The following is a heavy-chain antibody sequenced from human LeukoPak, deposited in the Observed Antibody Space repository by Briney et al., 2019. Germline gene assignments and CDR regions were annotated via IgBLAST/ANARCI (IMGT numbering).Heavy chain of an antibody. V-gene: IGHV3-74*01. CDR1: GFTFSNYW. J-gene: IGHJ4*02. CDR3: AREYGYNTAHFDY. CDR2: INMDGSIT. Sequence: GGSLRLSCAASGFTFSNYWMHWVRQAPGKGLVWVSRINMDGSITSYADSVKGRFIISRDNAKSTLYLQMNSLRAESTAVYYCAREYGYNTAHFDYWGQGTLVAVSS. D-gene: IGHD5-24*01.